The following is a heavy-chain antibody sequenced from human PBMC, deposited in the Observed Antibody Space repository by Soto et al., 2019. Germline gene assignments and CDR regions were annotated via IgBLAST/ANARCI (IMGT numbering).Heavy chain of an antibody. D-gene: IGHD3-10*01. J-gene: IGHJ3*02. V-gene: IGHV1-69*02. CDR1: GGTFSSYT. Sequence: QVQLVQSGAEVKKPGSSVKVSCKASGGTFSSYTISWVRQAPGQGLEWMGRIIPILGIANYAQKFQGRVTITSDKSTSTAYMELSSLRSEDTAVYYCARRWFGELSARHDAFDIWGQGTMVTVSS. CDR3: ARRWFGELSARHDAFDI. CDR2: IIPILGIA.